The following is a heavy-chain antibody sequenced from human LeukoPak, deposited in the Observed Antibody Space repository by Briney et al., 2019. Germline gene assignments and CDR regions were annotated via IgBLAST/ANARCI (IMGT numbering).Heavy chain of an antibody. J-gene: IGHJ4*02. CDR1: GGSISGSSYY. Sequence: SETLFLTCTVSGGSISGSSYYWGWIRQPPGKGLEWIGSIYYSGSTYYNPSLKSRVTISVDTSKNQFSLKLSSVTAADTAVYYCARQSRYSSYGYWGQGTLVTVSS. CDR3: ARQSRYSSYGY. V-gene: IGHV4-39*01. D-gene: IGHD2-15*01. CDR2: IYYSGST.